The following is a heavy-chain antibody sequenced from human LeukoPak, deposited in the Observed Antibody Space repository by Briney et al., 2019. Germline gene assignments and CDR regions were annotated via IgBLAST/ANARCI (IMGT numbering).Heavy chain of an antibody. CDR2: TSFSGST. CDR1: GASISSYY. D-gene: IGHD3-9*01. CDR3: ARRNHDILTGFYGGGTYNYYYTDV. V-gene: IGHV4-59*08. Sequence: SETLSLTCTVSGASISSYYWTWIRQPPGKGLEWIGFTSFSGSTNYNPSLKSRVTISVDTSRNQFSLRLNAMTAADTAVYYCARRNHDILTGFYGGGTYNYYYTDVWGKGTTVIVSS. J-gene: IGHJ6*03.